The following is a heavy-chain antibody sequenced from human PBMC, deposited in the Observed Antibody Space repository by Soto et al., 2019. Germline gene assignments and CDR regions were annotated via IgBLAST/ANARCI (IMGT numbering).Heavy chain of an antibody. CDR1: GFIFGSHW. Sequence: EVQLVESGGGLVQPGGSLRLSCAASGFIFGSHWMTWVRQAPWKGLEWVANIKSDGSEKYYVDSLKGRFTISRDNAKNSLYLQMSSLRAEDTAVYYCARWDHNSGLDSWGQGTLVTVSS. CDR3: ARWDHNSGLDS. CDR2: IKSDGSEK. J-gene: IGHJ5*01. V-gene: IGHV3-7*01. D-gene: IGHD3-22*01.